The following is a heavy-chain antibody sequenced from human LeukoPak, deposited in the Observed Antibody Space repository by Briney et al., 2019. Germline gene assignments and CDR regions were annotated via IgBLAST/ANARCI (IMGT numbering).Heavy chain of an antibody. CDR3: AKQYY. Sequence: GRSLRLSCAASGFTFSSYGMLWVRQAPGKELEWVAVISYDGSNKYYADSVKGRFTISRDNSKNTLYLQMNSLRAEDTAVYYCAKQYYWGQGTLVTVSS. J-gene: IGHJ4*02. CDR1: GFTFSSYG. V-gene: IGHV3-30*18. CDR2: ISYDGSNK.